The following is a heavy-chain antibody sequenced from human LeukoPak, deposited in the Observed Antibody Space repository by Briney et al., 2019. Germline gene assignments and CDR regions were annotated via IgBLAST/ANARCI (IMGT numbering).Heavy chain of an antibody. Sequence: SQTLSLTCTVSVGSISSGSYYWRWIRQPAGTGLEWTGRIYTSGSTNYNPSLKSRVTISVDTSKNQFSLKLSSVTAADTAVYYCARGLTMVRGGNYYYMDVWGKGTTVTVSS. J-gene: IGHJ6*03. CDR3: ARGLTMVRGGNYYYMDV. D-gene: IGHD3-10*01. V-gene: IGHV4-61*02. CDR1: VGSISSGSYY. CDR2: IYTSGST.